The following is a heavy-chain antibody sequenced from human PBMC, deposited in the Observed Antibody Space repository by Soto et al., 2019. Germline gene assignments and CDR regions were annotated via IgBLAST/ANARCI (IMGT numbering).Heavy chain of an antibody. CDR3: GMVDNYVTPTPQDG. D-gene: IGHD3-16*01. Sequence: QVQLVQSGDEVKKPGASVKVSCKASGYIFVNYGIAWVRQAPGQGLEWMGWISPYTGNTHSASKVQGRLTMTTDTSTSTAYMDLVSLTSDDTAVYYCGMVDNYVTPTPQDGWGQGTTVTVSS. CDR2: ISPYTGNT. J-gene: IGHJ6*02. CDR1: GYIFVNYG. V-gene: IGHV1-18*01.